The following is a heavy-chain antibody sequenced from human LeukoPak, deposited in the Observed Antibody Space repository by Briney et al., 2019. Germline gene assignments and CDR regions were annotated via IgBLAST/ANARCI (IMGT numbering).Heavy chain of an antibody. CDR1: GFTFSSYA. CDR2: ISYDGSSK. D-gene: IGHD5-12*01. CDR3: ARDSSDIVADYYFDY. V-gene: IGHV3-30-3*01. Sequence: GGSLRLPCAASGFTFSSYAMHWVRQAPGKGLEWVAVISYDGSSKDYADSVTGRFTISRDNSKNTLYVQMNSLRAEDTALYYCARDSSDIVADYYFDYWGQGTLVTVSS. J-gene: IGHJ4*02.